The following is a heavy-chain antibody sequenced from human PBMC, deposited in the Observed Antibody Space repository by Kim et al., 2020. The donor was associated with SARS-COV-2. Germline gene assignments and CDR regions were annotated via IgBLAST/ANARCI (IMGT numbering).Heavy chain of an antibody. Sequence: GGSLRLSCAASGFTMSNYWMQWFRQTPGKGLEWVVNINHDATAKNYVDSVKGRFTISRDNSKNSVYLQISSLTADDTAVYFCAGGEGWTSDSWGPGTMV. J-gene: IGHJ3*01. CDR1: GFTMSNYW. CDR3: AGGEGWTSDS. V-gene: IGHV3-7*01. CDR2: INHDATAK. D-gene: IGHD6-19*01.